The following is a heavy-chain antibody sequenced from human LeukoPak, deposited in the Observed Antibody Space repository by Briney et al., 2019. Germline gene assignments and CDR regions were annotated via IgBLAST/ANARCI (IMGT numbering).Heavy chain of an antibody. CDR1: GFTVSSSY. J-gene: IGHJ4*02. V-gene: IGHV3-53*01. CDR2: LYSDGST. D-gene: IGHD3-22*01. CDR3: ARVFPPNYYDSSGYLFDY. Sequence: PGGSLRLSCAASGFTVSSSYMSWVRQAPGKGLEWVSVLYSDGSTYYADSVKGRFTISRDNSKNTLYLQMNSLRAEDTAVYYCARVFPPNYYDSSGYLFDYWGRGTLVTVYS.